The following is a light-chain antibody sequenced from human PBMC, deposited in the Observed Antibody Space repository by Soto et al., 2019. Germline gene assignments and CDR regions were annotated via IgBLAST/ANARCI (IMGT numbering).Light chain of an antibody. V-gene: IGKV3-15*01. CDR1: QSVSRN. CDR2: GAS. CDR3: QQYNKWPLT. Sequence: EIVMTQSPATLSVSPGERATLSCRASQSVSRNLAWYQQKPGQAPRLLIYGASTRATAIAARISGSGSGTDFTLTISSLQSEDFAVYYCQQYNKWPLTFGGGTKVEIK. J-gene: IGKJ4*01.